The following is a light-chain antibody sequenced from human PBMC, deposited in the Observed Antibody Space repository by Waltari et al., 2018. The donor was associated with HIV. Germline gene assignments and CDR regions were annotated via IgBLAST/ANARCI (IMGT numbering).Light chain of an antibody. V-gene: IGLV2-14*03. CDR3: STHTTNDTLE. CDR1: SSHFGLYNF. CDR2: DVT. J-gene: IGLJ2*01. Sequence: QSALTQPASVSGSPGQSVTISCTGTSSHFGLYNFVSWYQQYPGNVPKVIIYDVTSRPSGVPHRFSGSRSGNTASLTISGLQVDDEAVYYCSTHTTNDTLEFGGGTELTVL.